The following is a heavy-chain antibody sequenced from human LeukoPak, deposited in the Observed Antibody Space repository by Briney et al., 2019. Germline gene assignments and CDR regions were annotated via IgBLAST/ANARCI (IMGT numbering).Heavy chain of an antibody. CDR1: GFTFSSYA. CDR3: AKTGRKDPPKSRSYPTGVDV. Sequence: GGSLRLSCAASGFTFSSYAMHWVRQAPGKGLEWVAVISYDGSNKYYADSVKGRFTISRDNSKNTLYLQMNSLRAEDTAVYYCAKTGRKDPPKSRSYPTGVDVWGKGTTVTVSS. V-gene: IGHV3-30-3*02. CDR2: ISYDGSNK. J-gene: IGHJ6*04. D-gene: IGHD1-14*01.